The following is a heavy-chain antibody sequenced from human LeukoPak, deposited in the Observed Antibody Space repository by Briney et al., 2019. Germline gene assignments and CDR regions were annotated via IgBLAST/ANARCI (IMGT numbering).Heavy chain of an antibody. CDR3: ARGAMTSPFDY. CDR2: IYHSGST. CDR1: XXSXXXXXXX. J-gene: IGHJ4*02. Sequence: PSQTLSLTCAVSXXSXXXXXXXWSXIRQPXXXXXEWIGYIYHSGSTYYNPSLKSRVTISVDRSKNQFSLKLSSVTAADTAVYYCARGAMTSPFDYWGQGTLVTVSS. V-gene: IGHV4-30-2*01. D-gene: IGHD2-2*01.